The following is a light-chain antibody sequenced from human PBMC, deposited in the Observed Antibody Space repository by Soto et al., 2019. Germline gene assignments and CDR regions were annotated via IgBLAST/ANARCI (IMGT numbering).Light chain of an antibody. CDR1: QVIHNY. J-gene: IGKJ3*01. Sequence: DILMTQSPSSLSASVGDRVTITCRASQVIHNYVAWYQQKPGKVPNLLIYAASTLPSGVPSRFSGSGSGTDFTLTISSLQPEDVATYYCQSYNSAPEITFGPGTTVDL. V-gene: IGKV1-27*01. CDR2: AAS. CDR3: QSYNSAPEIT.